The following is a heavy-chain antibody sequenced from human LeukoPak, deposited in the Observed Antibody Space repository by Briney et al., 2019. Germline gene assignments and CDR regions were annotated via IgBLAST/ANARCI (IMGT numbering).Heavy chain of an antibody. CDR3: ARVFHFYHNIVWPDY. D-gene: IGHD2/OR15-2a*01. CDR1: GGSISSGGSY. Sequence: SQTLAFTCTVSGGSISSGGSYWSWIRQHPEKGLEWIGHIYYSGSTHYNPSLKSRVTISVDTSKNQFSLNLSSVTAADTAVYYCARVFHFYHNIVWPDYWGQGTLVTVSS. V-gene: IGHV4-31*03. J-gene: IGHJ4*02. CDR2: IYYSGST.